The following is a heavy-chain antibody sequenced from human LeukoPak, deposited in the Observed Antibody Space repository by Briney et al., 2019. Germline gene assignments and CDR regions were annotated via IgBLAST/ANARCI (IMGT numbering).Heavy chain of an antibody. J-gene: IGHJ4*02. CDR1: VFTFSNYA. CDR3: AMREFDTNGCPYDFDY. CDR2: ITISGRTA. V-gene: IGHV3-23*01. Sequence: GGSLRLSCLASVFTFSNYAMSWVCQAPGKGLEWVSGITISGRTAYYADSVKGRFTISRDNFKNTLYLQMNSLRAQHRGVYFGAMREFDTNGCPYDFDYWGQGTLVTVSS. D-gene: IGHD2-8*01.